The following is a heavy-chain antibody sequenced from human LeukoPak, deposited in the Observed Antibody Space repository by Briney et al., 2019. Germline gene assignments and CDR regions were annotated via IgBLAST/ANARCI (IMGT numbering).Heavy chain of an antibody. V-gene: IGHV4-34*01. J-gene: IGHJ4*03. D-gene: IGHD6-6*01. CDR1: GESFSAYF. Sequence: SETLSLTCAVHGESFSAYFWSWIRQVRGKGLEWIGEIDHRGSSNYNPPIKSRATISVDTSKNHFSLSLTSVTAADTAVYYCATRSSTLAAARCFDDWGQGTVVTVSS. CDR2: IDHRGSS. CDR3: ATRSSTLAAARCFDD.